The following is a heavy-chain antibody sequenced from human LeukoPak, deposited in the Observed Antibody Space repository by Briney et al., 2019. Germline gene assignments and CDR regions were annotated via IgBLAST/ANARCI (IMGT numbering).Heavy chain of an antibody. CDR1: GFMFSSYW. CDR3: ARHYSSSGYYYYYMDV. V-gene: IGHV3-7*01. CDR2: IRYDGSKK. D-gene: IGHD6-13*01. Sequence: PGGPLRLSCAASGFMFSSYWMSWVRQAPGKGLDWVAFIRYDGSKKYYADSVKGRFTISRDNAKNSLYLQMNSLRAEDTAVYYCARHYSSSGYYYYYMDVWGKGTTVTVSS. J-gene: IGHJ6*03.